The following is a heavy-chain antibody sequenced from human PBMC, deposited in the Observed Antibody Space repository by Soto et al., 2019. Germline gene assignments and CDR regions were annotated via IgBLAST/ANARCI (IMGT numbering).Heavy chain of an antibody. Sequence: SETLSLTCTASVGTINHYYWTWLRQPTGKGQEWMGYIYYSGTTTNYNPSLKSRVTLSVETSKSQYSLKLRSVTAADTAVYYCASLGGCYAVPRFVYSGQRTRITVS. J-gene: IGHJ4*02. CDR3: ASLGGCYAVPRFVY. CDR2: IYYSGTTT. V-gene: IGHV4-59*08. CDR1: VGTINHYY. D-gene: IGHD1-26*01.